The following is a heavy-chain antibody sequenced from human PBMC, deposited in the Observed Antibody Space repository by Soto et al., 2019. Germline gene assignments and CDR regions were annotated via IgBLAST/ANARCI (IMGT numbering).Heavy chain of an antibody. Sequence: SETLSVTCTVSGGSISSYYWSWSRQPPGKGLEWIGYIYYSGSTNYNPSLKGRVTIPVDTSKNQFSLKLSSVTAADTAVYYCARADNYDFWIGYYPGYYCTVVWYQGTTVTVSS. CDR2: IYYSGST. CDR3: ARADNYDFWIGYYPGYYCTVV. CDR1: GGSISSYY. J-gene: IGHJ6*02. V-gene: IGHV4-59*01. D-gene: IGHD3-3*01.